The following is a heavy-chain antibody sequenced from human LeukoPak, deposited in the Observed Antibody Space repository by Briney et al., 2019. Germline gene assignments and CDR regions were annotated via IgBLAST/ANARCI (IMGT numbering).Heavy chain of an antibody. Sequence: SETLSLTCTVSGGSISSNSYYWGWIRQSPGKGLEWFGCVYYSGSTYYNPSLKSRVTISVDTSKNQFSLKLSSVTAADTAVYYCARGSGIDCGGDCYSYAFDIWGQGTMVTVSS. CDR3: ARGSGIDCGGDCYSYAFDI. D-gene: IGHD2-21*02. V-gene: IGHV4-39*07. CDR2: VYYSGST. J-gene: IGHJ3*02. CDR1: GGSISSNSYY.